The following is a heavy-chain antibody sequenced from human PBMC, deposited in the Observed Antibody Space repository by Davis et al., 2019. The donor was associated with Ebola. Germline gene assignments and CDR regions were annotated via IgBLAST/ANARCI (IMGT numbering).Heavy chain of an antibody. CDR2: ISGSANTV. J-gene: IGHJ1*01. D-gene: IGHD5-24*01. CDR3: AKTMGWLQQSGEEYFQN. CDR1: GFTFSSYA. V-gene: IGHV3-11*01. Sequence: GGSLRLSCAAPGFTFSSYAMSWIRQAPGQGLEWVAFISGSANTVSYADSVRGRFTISRDNANNSLYLQMRGLRAEDTAVYYCAKTMGWLQQSGEEYFQNWGQGTLVTVSS.